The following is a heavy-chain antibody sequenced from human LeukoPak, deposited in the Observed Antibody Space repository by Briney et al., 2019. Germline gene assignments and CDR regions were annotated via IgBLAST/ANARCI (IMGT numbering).Heavy chain of an antibody. Sequence: ASVKVSCKASGYTFTGYYMHWVRQAPGQGLEWMGWINPNSGGTNYAQKFQGRVTMTRDTSISTAYMELSRLRSDDTAVYYCAGGSGWYLDYYCYGMDVWGQGTTVTVSS. J-gene: IGHJ6*02. V-gene: IGHV1-2*02. CDR3: AGGSGWYLDYYCYGMDV. CDR1: GYTFTGYY. D-gene: IGHD6-19*01. CDR2: INPNSGGT.